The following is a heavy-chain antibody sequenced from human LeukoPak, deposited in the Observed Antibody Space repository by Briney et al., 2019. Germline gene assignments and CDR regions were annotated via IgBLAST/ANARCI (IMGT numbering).Heavy chain of an antibody. CDR3: AREAYYDFWSGYFYYYYGMDV. V-gene: IGHV3-30-3*01. Sequence: PGGSLRLSCAASGFTFSSYAMHWVRQAPGKGLEWVAVISYDGSNKYYADSVKGRFTIPRDNSKNTLYLQMNSLRAEDTAVYYCAREAYYDFWSGYFYYYYGMDVWGQGTTVTVSS. J-gene: IGHJ6*02. CDR2: ISYDGSNK. CDR1: GFTFSSYA. D-gene: IGHD3-3*01.